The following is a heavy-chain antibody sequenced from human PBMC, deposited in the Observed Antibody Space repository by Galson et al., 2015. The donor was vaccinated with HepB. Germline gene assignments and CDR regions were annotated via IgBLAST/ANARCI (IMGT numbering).Heavy chain of an antibody. D-gene: IGHD2-15*01. V-gene: IGHV3-66*01. CDR1: GFTVSSNY. CDR2: IYSGGST. Sequence: SLRLSCAASGFTVSSNYMSWVRQAPGKGLEWVSVIYSGGSTYYADSVKGRFTISRDNSKNTLYLQMNSLRAEDTAVYYCARYRYSNYYYYYGMDVWGQGTTVTVSS. CDR3: ARYRYSNYYYYYGMDV. J-gene: IGHJ6*02.